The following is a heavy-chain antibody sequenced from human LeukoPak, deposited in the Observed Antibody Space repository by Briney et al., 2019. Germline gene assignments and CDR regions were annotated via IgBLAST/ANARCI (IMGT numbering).Heavy chain of an antibody. J-gene: IGHJ4*02. V-gene: IGHV1-24*01. CDR1: GYTLTELS. Sequence: GASVKVSCKVSGYTLTELSMHWVRQAPGKGLEWMGGFDPEDGKTIYAQKFQGRVTMTEDTSTDTAYMELSSLRSEDTAVYYCATPSIAVAGTDPWDYWGQGTLVTVSS. CDR3: ATPSIAVAGTDPWDY. D-gene: IGHD6-19*01. CDR2: FDPEDGKT.